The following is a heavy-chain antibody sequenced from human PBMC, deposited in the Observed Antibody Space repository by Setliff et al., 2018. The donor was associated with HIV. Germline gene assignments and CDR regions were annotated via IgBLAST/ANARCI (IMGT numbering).Heavy chain of an antibody. CDR1: GISVGLNY. J-gene: IGHJ3*02. D-gene: IGHD2-2*01. V-gene: IGHV3-66*02. CDR3: ARPHSNRWPYAFDI. Sequence: PGGSLRLSCAVSGISVGLNYMSWVRQAPGKGLEWVSTIYGGGPSYADSVKGRVTISRDNSKSTLYLQMHSLTTEDTAVYYCARPHSNRWPYAFDIWGQGTLVTVSS. CDR2: IYGGGP.